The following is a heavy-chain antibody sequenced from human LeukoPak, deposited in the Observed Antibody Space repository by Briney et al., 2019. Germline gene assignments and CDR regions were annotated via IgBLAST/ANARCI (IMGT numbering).Heavy chain of an antibody. CDR1: GGTFSSYT. D-gene: IGHD6-13*01. V-gene: IGHV1-69*13. CDR3: ARAKQQPYPSFDY. CDR2: IIPIFGTA. Sequence: GASVKVSCKASGGTFSSYTISWVRQAPGQGLEWMGGIIPIFGTANYAQKFQGRVTITADESTSTAYMELSSLRSEDTAVYYCARAKQQPYPSFDYWGQGTLVTVSS. J-gene: IGHJ4*02.